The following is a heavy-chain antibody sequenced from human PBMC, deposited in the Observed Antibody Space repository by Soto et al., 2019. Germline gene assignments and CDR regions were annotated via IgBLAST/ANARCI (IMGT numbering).Heavy chain of an antibody. D-gene: IGHD4-17*01. V-gene: IGHV3-30-3*01. CDR3: ARDLTVTRPNDAFDI. CDR2: ISYDGSNK. CDR1: GFTFSSYA. J-gene: IGHJ3*02. Sequence: GGSLRLSCAASGFTFSSYAMHWVRQAPGKGLEWVAVISYDGSNKYYADSVKGRFTISRDNSKNTLYLQMNSLRAEDTAVYYCARDLTVTRPNDAFDIWGQGTMVTVSS.